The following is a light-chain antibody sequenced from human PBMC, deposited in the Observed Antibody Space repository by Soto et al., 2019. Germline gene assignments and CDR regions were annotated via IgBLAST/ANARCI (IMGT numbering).Light chain of an antibody. V-gene: IGLV3-1*01. Sequence: SYELTQPPSVSVSPGQTASITCSGDKLGDKYACWYQQKPGQSPVLVIYQDSKRPSGIPELFSGSNSGNTATLTISGTQAMDEADYYCQAWDSSMVVFGGGTKVTVL. J-gene: IGLJ2*01. CDR1: KLGDKY. CDR2: QDS. CDR3: QAWDSSMVV.